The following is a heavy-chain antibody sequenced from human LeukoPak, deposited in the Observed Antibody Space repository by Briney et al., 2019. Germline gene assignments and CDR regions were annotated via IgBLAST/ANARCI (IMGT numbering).Heavy chain of an antibody. CDR1: GGSISSYY. J-gene: IGHJ6*03. Sequence: SETLSLTCTVSGGSISSYYWNWIRQPPGKGLEWIGYIYYSGSTNYNPSLKSRISISVDTSKNQFSLKLSSVTAADTAVYYCARTTEGGYTYNYFYYYYMDVWGKGTTVTISS. CDR2: IYYSGST. V-gene: IGHV4-59*01. D-gene: IGHD5-18*01. CDR3: ARTTEGGYTYNYFYYYYMDV.